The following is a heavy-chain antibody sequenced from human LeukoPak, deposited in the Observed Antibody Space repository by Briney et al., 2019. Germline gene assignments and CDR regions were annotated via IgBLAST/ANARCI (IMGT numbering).Heavy chain of an antibody. V-gene: IGHV2-5*01. Sequence: SGPTLVNPTQTLTLTCTFSGFSLRNSGEAVGWIRQPPGKALEWLAVINWNDDKRYRPSLKSRLTITKDTSKNQVVLTMTNMDPVDTATYFCAHRHMPAVPGVFECWGQGTLVTVSS. D-gene: IGHD6-19*01. J-gene: IGHJ4*02. CDR1: GFSLRNSGEA. CDR2: INWNDDK. CDR3: AHRHMPAVPGVFEC.